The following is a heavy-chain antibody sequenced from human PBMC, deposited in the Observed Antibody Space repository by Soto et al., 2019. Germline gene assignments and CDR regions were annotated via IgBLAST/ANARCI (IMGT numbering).Heavy chain of an antibody. CDR3: ARQGSEVATIPDFDY. J-gene: IGHJ4*02. CDR1: GGSIGSGGYY. CDR2: IYYSGST. D-gene: IGHD5-12*01. Sequence: PSETLSLTCTVSGGSIGSGGYYWGWVRQHPGKGLEWIGYIYYSGSTYYNPSLKSRVTISVDTSKNQFSLKLSSVTAADTAVYYCARQGSEVATIPDFDYWGQGTLVTVSS. V-gene: IGHV4-39*01.